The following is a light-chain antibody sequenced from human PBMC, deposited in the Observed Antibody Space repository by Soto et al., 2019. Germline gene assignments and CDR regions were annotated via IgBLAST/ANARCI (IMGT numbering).Light chain of an antibody. J-gene: IGLJ1*01. CDR2: GTT. V-gene: IGLV1-40*01. CDR1: SSNIGAGSD. CDR3: QTYDSSLSGVDV. Sequence: QSVLTQPPSISGAPGQRVTISCTGSSSNIGAGSDVHWYHQLPGTAPKLLIYGTTNRPSGVPDRFSGSKSGTSASLAIAGLHTEDEGDYYCQTYDSSLSGVDVFGTGTKVTVL.